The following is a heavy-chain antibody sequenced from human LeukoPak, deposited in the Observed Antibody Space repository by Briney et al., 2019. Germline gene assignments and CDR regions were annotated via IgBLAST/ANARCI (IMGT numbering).Heavy chain of an antibody. CDR2: IGTAGDT. Sequence: GGSLRLSCAASGFTFSDYDMHWVRQATGKGLEWVSAIGTAGDTYYTGSVKGRFTISRANAKNSLYLQMNSLRAGDTAVFFCARGAKEQVGGVDYFNYGGKGTLVTVS. D-gene: IGHD1/OR15-1a*01. V-gene: IGHV3-13*01. CDR3: ARGAKEQVGGVDYFNY. J-gene: IGHJ4*02. CDR1: GFTFSDYD.